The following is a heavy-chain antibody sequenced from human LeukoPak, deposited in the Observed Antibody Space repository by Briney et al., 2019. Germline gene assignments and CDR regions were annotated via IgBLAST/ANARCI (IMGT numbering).Heavy chain of an antibody. CDR2: INPNSGGT. V-gene: IGHV1-2*02. D-gene: IGHD2-2*01. CDR1: GYTFSGYY. CDR3: ARRYCSSTSCRNMDV. J-gene: IGHJ6*03. Sequence: ASVKVSCKTSGYTFSGYYMHWVRQAPGQGLEWMGWINPNSGGTNYVEKFQGRVTMTRDTSISTAYMELSRLRSDDTAVYYCARRYCSSTSCRNMDVWGKGTTVTVSS.